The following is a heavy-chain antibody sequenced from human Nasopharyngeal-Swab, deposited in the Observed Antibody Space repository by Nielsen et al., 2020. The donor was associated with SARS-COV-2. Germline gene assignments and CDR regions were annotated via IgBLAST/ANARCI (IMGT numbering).Heavy chain of an antibody. V-gene: IGHV3-43*02. CDR1: GFTFDDYA. CDR3: AKDLAAAGIFYYYYGMDV. CDR2: LSWHGGST. D-gene: IGHD6-13*01. Sequence: ESLKISCAASGFTFDDYAMHWVRPAPGKGLEWVSLLSWHGGSTYYADSVKGRFTISRVNSKNSLYLQMNSLRAEDTALYYCAKDLAAAGIFYYYYGMDVWGRGTTVTVSS. J-gene: IGHJ6*02.